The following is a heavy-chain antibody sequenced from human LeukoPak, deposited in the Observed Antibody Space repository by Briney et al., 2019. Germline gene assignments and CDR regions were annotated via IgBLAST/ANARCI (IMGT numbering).Heavy chain of an antibody. D-gene: IGHD6-6*01. CDR3: ARVAARPTGDYFDY. Sequence: PGGSLRLSCAASGFTFSSYGMHWVRQAPGRGLEWVAVIWYDGSNKYYADSVKGRFTISRDNSKNTLYLQMNSLRAEDTAVYYCARVAARPTGDYFDYWGQGTLVTVSS. CDR2: IWYDGSNK. CDR1: GFTFSSYG. J-gene: IGHJ4*02. V-gene: IGHV3-33*01.